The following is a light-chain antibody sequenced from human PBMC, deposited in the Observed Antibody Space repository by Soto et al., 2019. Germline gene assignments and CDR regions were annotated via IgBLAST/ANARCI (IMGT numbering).Light chain of an antibody. Sequence: QPVLTQPASVSGSPGQSITISCTGTSSDVGGYNYVSWYQQHPGKAPKLMIYDVSNRPSGVSYRFSGSKSGNTASLTISGLQAEDEADYYCSSYTSSSLHVFGTGTKLTVL. CDR1: SSDVGGYNY. CDR3: SSYTSSSLHV. CDR2: DVS. V-gene: IGLV2-14*03. J-gene: IGLJ1*01.